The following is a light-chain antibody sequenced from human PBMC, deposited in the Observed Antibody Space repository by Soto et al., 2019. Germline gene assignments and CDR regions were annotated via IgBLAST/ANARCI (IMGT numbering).Light chain of an antibody. Sequence: TPAPGTVSLSPGARASLSCRASQSVSSRSLAWYQQKPGQPPRLLIYDISTRATGIPTRFSGSGSGTEFTLTISSLQSEDFAVYYCQQYNSWPLTFGGGTKVDI. CDR3: QQYNSWPLT. J-gene: IGKJ4*01. CDR2: DIS. CDR1: QSVSSRS. V-gene: IGKV3D-15*01.